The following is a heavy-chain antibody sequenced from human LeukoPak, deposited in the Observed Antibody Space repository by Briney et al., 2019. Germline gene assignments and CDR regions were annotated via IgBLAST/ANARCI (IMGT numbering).Heavy chain of an antibody. J-gene: IGHJ4*02. V-gene: IGHV3-21*01. D-gene: IGHD3-22*01. CDR1: GFTFSSYG. Sequence: GRSLRLSCAASGFTFSSYGMHWVRQAPGKGLEWVSSISSSSSYIYYADSVKGRFTISRDNAKNSLYLQMNSLRAEDTAVYYCARDRYYDSIMDYWGQGTLVTVSS. CDR3: ARDRYYDSIMDY. CDR2: ISSSSSYI.